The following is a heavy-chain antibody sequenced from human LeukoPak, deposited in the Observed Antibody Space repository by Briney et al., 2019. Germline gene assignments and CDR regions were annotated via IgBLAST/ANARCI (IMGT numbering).Heavy chain of an antibody. CDR3: ARTTYYYDSSGYYWFDP. Sequence: PSETLSLTCTVSGGSISSGDYYWSWIRQPPGKGLEWIGYIYYSGSTYYNPSLKSRVTISVDTSKNQFSLKLSSVTAADTAVYHCARTTYYYDSSGYYWFDPWGQGTLVTVSS. V-gene: IGHV4-30-4*01. D-gene: IGHD3-22*01. CDR2: IYYSGST. CDR1: GGSISSGDYY. J-gene: IGHJ5*02.